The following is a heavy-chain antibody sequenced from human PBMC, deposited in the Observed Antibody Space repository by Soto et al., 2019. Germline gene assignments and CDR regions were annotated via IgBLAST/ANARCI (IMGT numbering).Heavy chain of an antibody. J-gene: IGHJ3*02. CDR2: ISSSSSYI. D-gene: IGHD2-2*01. Sequence: GESLKISCAASGFTFSSYSMNWVRQAPGKGLEWVSSISSSSSYIYYADSVKGRFTISRDNAKNSLYLQMNSLRAEDTAVYYCARDRGGLGLGYCSSTSCPDAFDIWGQGTMVTVSS. CDR3: ARDRGGLGLGYCSSTSCPDAFDI. V-gene: IGHV3-21*01. CDR1: GFTFSSYS.